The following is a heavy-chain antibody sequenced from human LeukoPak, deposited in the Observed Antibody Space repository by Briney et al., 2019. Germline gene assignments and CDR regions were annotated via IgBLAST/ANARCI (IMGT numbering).Heavy chain of an antibody. J-gene: IGHJ5*02. Sequence: SETLSLTCAVYGGSFSGYYWSWIRQPPGKGLEWIGEINHSGSTNYNPSLKSRVTISVDTSKNQFSLKLSSVTAADTAVYYCARGTYYYDSSGYYYVLPGNNWFDPWGQGTLVAVSS. D-gene: IGHD3-22*01. CDR2: INHSGST. CDR1: GGSFSGYY. V-gene: IGHV4-34*01. CDR3: ARGTYYYDSSGYYYVLPGNNWFDP.